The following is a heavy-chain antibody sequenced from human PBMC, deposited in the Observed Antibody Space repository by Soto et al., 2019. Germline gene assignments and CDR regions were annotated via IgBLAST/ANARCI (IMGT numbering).Heavy chain of an antibody. D-gene: IGHD3-10*01. CDR1: GFTFSSYG. CDR3: AKPSPYGSGSSDY. J-gene: IGHJ4*02. Sequence: QVQLVESGGGVVQPGRSLRLSCAASGFTFSSYGMHWVRQAPGKGLEWVAVISYDGSNKYYADSVKGRFTISRDNSKNTLYRQKNSLRAEDTAVYYCAKPSPYGSGSSDYWGQGTLVTVSS. V-gene: IGHV3-30*18. CDR2: ISYDGSNK.